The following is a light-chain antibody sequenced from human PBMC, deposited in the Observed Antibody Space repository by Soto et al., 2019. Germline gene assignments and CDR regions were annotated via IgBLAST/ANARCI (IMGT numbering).Light chain of an antibody. CDR3: QQYNTWPFIT. J-gene: IGKJ5*01. V-gene: IGKV3-15*01. CDR1: QSVRSN. CDR2: GAS. Sequence: EIVMTQSPATLSVSPGERATLSCRASQSVRSNLVCYQQTPGQAPRLLIYGASTRATGIPARFSGSGSGTEFTLTISSLQSEDFAVYYCQQYNTWPFITFGQGTRLEI.